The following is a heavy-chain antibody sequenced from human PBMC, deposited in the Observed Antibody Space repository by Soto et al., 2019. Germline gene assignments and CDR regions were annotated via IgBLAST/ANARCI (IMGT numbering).Heavy chain of an antibody. D-gene: IGHD3-3*01. CDR2: ISGNGGTT. CDR3: AKTGGSITSFGEADY. CDR1: GFTFRSYA. J-gene: IGHJ4*02. V-gene: IGHV3-23*01. Sequence: EVQLLESGGGLVQPGGSLRLSCAVSGFTFRSYAMTWVRQSPGKGLEWVSAISGNGGTTYYADSVKGRFTISRDNSKNTLYLQMNSLRAEDTAVYYCAKTGGSITSFGEADYWGQGTLVTVSS.